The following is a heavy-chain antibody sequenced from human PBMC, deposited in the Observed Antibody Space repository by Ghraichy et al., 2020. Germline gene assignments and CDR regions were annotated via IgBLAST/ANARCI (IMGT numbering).Heavy chain of an antibody. CDR1: GASMRSSSYY. D-gene: IGHD3-22*01. J-gene: IGHJ3*02. Sequence: SETLSLTCTVSGASMRSSSYYWGWIRQPPGKGLEWIGNIYYSWNTYYTPSLKSRVIISLDASKNQFSLKLNSLTAADTALYYCARGIYYYDTSGSAPAFDSWGQGTLVTVS. V-gene: IGHV4-39*07. CDR3: ARGIYYYDTSGSAPAFDS. CDR2: IYYSWNT.